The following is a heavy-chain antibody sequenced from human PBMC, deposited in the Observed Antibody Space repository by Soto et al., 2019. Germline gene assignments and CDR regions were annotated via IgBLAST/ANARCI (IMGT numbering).Heavy chain of an antibody. D-gene: IGHD1-26*01. J-gene: IGHJ4*02. CDR3: AKDQTEWELRAFDN. V-gene: IGHV3-23*01. Sequence: VGSMRLSCAASGFTFSSYAMSWVRQAPGKGLEWVSGINGVGRSTYYADSVKGRFTISRDNLRNTLYLEMNSLGVGDTAVYYCAKDQTEWELRAFDNWGQGTLVTVSS. CDR2: INGVGRST. CDR1: GFTFSSYA.